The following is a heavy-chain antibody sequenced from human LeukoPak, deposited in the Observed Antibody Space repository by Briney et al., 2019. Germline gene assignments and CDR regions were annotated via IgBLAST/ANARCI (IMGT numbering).Heavy chain of an antibody. Sequence: GGSLRLSCAASGFSVSSNFVSWVRQAPGKGLEWVSVIYTGGITYHADSVEGRFTTSRENSKNTLYLQMNSLRADDTAVYYCVSGTSSGWYGRSWGQGTLVIVSS. CDR1: GFSVSSNF. V-gene: IGHV3-66*01. CDR2: IYTGGIT. D-gene: IGHD6-19*01. CDR3: VSGTSSGWYGRS. J-gene: IGHJ4*02.